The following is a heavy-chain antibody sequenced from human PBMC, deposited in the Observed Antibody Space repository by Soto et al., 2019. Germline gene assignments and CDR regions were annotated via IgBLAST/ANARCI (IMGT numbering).Heavy chain of an antibody. CDR1: GFTFSSYW. D-gene: IGHD2-2*01. J-gene: IGHJ6*02. V-gene: IGHV3-7*01. Sequence: EVQLVESGGGLVQPGGSLRLSCEASGFTFSSYWMSWVRQAPGRGLEWVANIKHDGSDKYYVGSVKGRFTISRDNARTVRXXQMNSLGGGDPAVYSCAREVPAAPSRDQSYYGMDVWGHGTTVTVSS. CDR2: IKHDGSDK. CDR3: AREVPAAPSRDQSYYGMDV.